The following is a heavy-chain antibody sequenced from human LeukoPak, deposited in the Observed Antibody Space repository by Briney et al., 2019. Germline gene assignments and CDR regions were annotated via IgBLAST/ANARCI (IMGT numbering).Heavy chain of an antibody. CDR2: INPSGNN. J-gene: IGHJ2*01. Sequence: SETLSLTCAAHGGSFSGYYWSWIRPPPGRGREWVGEINPSGNNNYNHSLKSRINMSVHTFKNQFYLRLRSVNAGDTAVYYWEKVLGGSSVQRWYFDLWGRGTRVTVSS. D-gene: IGHD6-19*01. V-gene: IGHV4-34*10. CDR3: EKVLGGSSVQRWYFDL. CDR1: GGSFSGYY.